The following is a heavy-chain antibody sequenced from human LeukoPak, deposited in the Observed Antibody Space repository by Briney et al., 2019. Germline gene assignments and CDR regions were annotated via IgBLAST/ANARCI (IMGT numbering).Heavy chain of an antibody. CDR3: ARAVNLRYYYDSSGYYGGRIDY. V-gene: IGHV4-39*07. Sequence: PSETLSLTCTVSGGSISSSSYYWGWIRQPPGKGLEWIGSIYYSGSTYYNPSLKSRVTISVDTSKNQFSLKLSSVTAADTAVYYCARAVNLRYYYDSSGYYGGRIDYWGQGTLVTVSS. J-gene: IGHJ4*02. D-gene: IGHD3-22*01. CDR2: IYYSGST. CDR1: GGSISSSSYY.